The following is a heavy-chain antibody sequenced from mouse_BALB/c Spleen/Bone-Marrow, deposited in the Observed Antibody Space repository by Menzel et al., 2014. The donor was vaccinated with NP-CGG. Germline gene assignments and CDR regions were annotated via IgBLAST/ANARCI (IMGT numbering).Heavy chain of an antibody. Sequence: EVKLMESGAELVKPGASVKLSCTASGFNIKDTYMHWVKQRPEQGLEWIGRIDPANGNIKYDPKFQGKATITADTSSNTAYLQLSSLTSEDTAVYYCASYDYGYYFDYWGQGTTLTVSS. D-gene: IGHD1-1*01. V-gene: IGHV14-3*02. CDR1: GFNIKDTY. CDR3: ASYDYGYYFDY. CDR2: IDPANGNI. J-gene: IGHJ2*01.